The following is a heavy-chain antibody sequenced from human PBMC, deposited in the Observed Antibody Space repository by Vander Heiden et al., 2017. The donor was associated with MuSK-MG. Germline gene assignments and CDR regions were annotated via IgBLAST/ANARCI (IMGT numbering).Heavy chain of an antibody. J-gene: IGHJ4*02. CDR1: GFIFSNSA. V-gene: IGHV3-23*01. CDR2: ISDSGRST. CDR3: AQGGPRDDGQRDMVDY. D-gene: IGHD2-8*01. Sequence: VQMLESGGRFIQPGGSLRLSCAASGFIFSNSAITWVRQAPGKGLGWVSSISDSGRSTYYIDSVKGRFTISRDNSRNTVYLQLNSLRVDDTAIYYCAQGGPRDDGQRDMVDYWGQGTLVTVSS.